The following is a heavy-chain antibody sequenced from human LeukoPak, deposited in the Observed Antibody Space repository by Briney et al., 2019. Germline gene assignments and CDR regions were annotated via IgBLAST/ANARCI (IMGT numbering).Heavy chain of an antibody. CDR3: AKEYLIGFGDFDAFDI. CDR1: GFTFSTYG. Sequence: GRSLRLSCAASGFTFSTYGMHWVRQAPGKGLEWVAVISYDVSNKYYADSVKGRFTISRDNSKNTLYLQMNSLRAEDTAVYYCAKEYLIGFGDFDAFDIWGEGTMVTVSS. V-gene: IGHV3-30*18. J-gene: IGHJ3*02. CDR2: ISYDVSNK. D-gene: IGHD3-10*01.